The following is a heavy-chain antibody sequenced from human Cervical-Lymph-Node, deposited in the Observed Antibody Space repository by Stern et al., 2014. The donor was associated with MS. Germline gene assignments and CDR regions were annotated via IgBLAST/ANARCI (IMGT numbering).Heavy chain of an antibody. J-gene: IGHJ6*02. CDR1: GFTITNYD. Sequence: EVQLVESGGGLVQQGGSLRLSCAASGFTITNYDMHWVRQVTGKRLEWVSAIGTGGDTYYPVSVKGRFTISRENAKNALYLQMNSLRVGDTAIYYCARDRVGMDVWGQGTTVTVAS. V-gene: IGHV3-13*01. CDR2: IGTGGDT. CDR3: ARDRVGMDV.